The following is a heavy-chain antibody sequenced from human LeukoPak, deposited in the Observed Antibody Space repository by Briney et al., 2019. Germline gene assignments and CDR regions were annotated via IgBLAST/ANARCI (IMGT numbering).Heavy chain of an antibody. V-gene: IGHV4-59*08. J-gene: IGHJ4*02. Sequence: SETLSLTCTVSGGSISSYYWSWIRQPPGKGLEWIGYIYYSGSTNYNPSLRSRVTISVDTSKNQFSLTLGSVSATDTAVYYCVSPRGFSYGYFDYWGQGTLVTVSS. CDR3: VSPRGFSYGYFDY. CDR1: GGSISSYY. D-gene: IGHD5-18*01. CDR2: IYYSGST.